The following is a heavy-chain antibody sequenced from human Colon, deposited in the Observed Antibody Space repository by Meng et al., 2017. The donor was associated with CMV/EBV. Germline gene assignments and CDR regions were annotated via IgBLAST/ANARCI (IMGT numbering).Heavy chain of an antibody. CDR3: AGIPCSSTSCYRYYYYGMDV. CDR1: GGTFSSYA. J-gene: IGHJ6*02. D-gene: IGHD2-2*01. V-gene: IGHV1-69*10. CDR2: IIPILGIA. Sequence: SVKVSCKASGGTFSSYAISWVRQAPGQGLEWMGGIIPILGIANYAQKFQGRVTITADKSTSTAYMELGSLRSEDTAVYYCAGIPCSSTSCYRYYYYGMDVWGQGTTVTVSS.